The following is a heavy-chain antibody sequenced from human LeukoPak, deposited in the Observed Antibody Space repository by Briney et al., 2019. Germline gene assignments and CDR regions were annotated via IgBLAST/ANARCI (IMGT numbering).Heavy chain of an antibody. CDR2: MSYDGSHQ. J-gene: IGHJ4*02. V-gene: IGHV3-30*07. Sequence: TGRSLRLSCAASGFTFSNYAMHWVRQAPGKGLEWVALMSYDGSHQYYADSVKGRFTISRDNAKNSLYLQVNSLRAEDTAVYYCARPYCSSTSCYYFDYWGQGTLVTVSS. CDR1: GFTFSNYA. CDR3: ARPYCSSTSCYYFDY. D-gene: IGHD2-2*01.